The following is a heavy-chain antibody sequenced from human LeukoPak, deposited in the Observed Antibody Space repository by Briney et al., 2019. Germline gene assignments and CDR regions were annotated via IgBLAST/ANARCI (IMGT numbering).Heavy chain of an antibody. D-gene: IGHD2-8*01. J-gene: IGHJ4*02. V-gene: IGHV4-59*08. Sequence: SETLSLTCTVSGGSISSYYWTWIRQPPGKGLEWIGFIYYSGRTNYDPSLKSRVTILVDTSKNQFSLRLSSVTAADTAVYYCARTGSYDTNGLDSWGQGTLVIVSS. CDR1: GGSISSYY. CDR3: ARTGSYDTNGLDS. CDR2: IYYSGRT.